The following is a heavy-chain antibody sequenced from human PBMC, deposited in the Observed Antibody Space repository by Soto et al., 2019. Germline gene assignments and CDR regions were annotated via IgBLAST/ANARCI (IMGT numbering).Heavy chain of an antibody. J-gene: IGHJ3*01. CDR1: GFTFSSYG. Sequence: PGGSLRLSCTASGFTFSSYGMHWVRQAPGKGLVWVSRINSDGSSTSHADSVKGRFTISRDNAKNTLYLQMSSLRAEDTAVCYCARPQYLPDDVFDVWGRGTVVTVSS. CDR2: INSDGSST. CDR3: ARPQYLPDDVFDV. D-gene: IGHD2-2*01. V-gene: IGHV3-74*01.